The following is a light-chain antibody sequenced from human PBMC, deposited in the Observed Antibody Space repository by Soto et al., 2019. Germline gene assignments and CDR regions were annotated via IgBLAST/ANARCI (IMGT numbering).Light chain of an antibody. CDR2: KAS. CDR1: QTISSW. J-gene: IGKJ1*01. Sequence: DIQMTQSPSTLSASVGDRVTITCRASQTISSWLAWYQAKPGKAPKLLIYKASNLGSGVPSRFSGSGSGTEFTITIRSLQPDDFATYYCQQYNTYWTFGQGTKVEIK. CDR3: QQYNTYWT. V-gene: IGKV1-5*03.